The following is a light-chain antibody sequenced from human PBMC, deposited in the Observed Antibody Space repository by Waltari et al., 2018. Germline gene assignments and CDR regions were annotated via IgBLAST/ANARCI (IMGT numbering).Light chain of an antibody. J-gene: IGLJ2*01. V-gene: IGLV7-46*01. CDR2: NIN. CDR3: LLYYTSGRV. Sequence: QAVVTQEPSLTVSPGGTVTLTCGSSTGAVNSGHYPYWLQQKPGHVPRTLIYNINKKHSWTPARFSGSLLGGKAALTLSGAQPEDEADYYCLLYYTSGRVFGGGTKLTVL. CDR1: TGAVNSGHY.